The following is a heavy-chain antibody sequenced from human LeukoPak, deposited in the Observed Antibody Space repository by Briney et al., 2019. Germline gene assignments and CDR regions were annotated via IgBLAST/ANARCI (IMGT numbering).Heavy chain of an antibody. V-gene: IGHV1-69*04. CDR3: ARLDDYYDSSGEN. J-gene: IGHJ4*02. CDR1: GGTFSSYA. CDR2: IIPILGIA. D-gene: IGHD3-22*01. Sequence: SVKVSCKASGGTFSSYAISWVRQAPGQGLEWMGRIIPILGIANYAQKFQGRVTITADKSTSTAYMELSSLRSEDTAVYYCARLDDYYDSSGENWGQGTLVTVSS.